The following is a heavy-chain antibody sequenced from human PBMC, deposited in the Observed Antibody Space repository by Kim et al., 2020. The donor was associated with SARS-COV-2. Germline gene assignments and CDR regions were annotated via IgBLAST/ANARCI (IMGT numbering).Heavy chain of an antibody. V-gene: IGHV3-33*01. CDR3: ARVGQDSSGWYSWIDY. Sequence: GGSLRLSCAASGFTFSSYGMHWVRQAPGKGLEWVAVIWYDGSNKYYADSVKGRFTISRDNSKNTLYLQMNSLRAEDTAVYYCARVGQDSSGWYSWIDYWGQGTLVTVSS. CDR1: GFTFSSYG. D-gene: IGHD6-19*01. CDR2: IWYDGSNK. J-gene: IGHJ4*02.